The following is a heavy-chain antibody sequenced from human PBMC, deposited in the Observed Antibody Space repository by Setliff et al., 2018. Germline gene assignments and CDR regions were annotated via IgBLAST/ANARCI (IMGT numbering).Heavy chain of an antibody. CDR1: GASITNINYY. Sequence: SETLSLTCTVSGASITNINYYWGLIRQPPGKGLEWIGSIFYSGTTYYNASLKSRVTMSVDTSKNQFSLNLSSVTAADTAVYYCARTRSGSGCYAGLESWGQGTPVTVSS. V-gene: IGHV4-39*01. D-gene: IGHD2-15*01. J-gene: IGHJ4*02. CDR3: ARTRSGSGCYAGLES. CDR2: IFYSGTT.